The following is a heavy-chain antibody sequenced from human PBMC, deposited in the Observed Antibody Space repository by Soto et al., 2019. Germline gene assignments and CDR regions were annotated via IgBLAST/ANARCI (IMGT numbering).Heavy chain of an antibody. Sequence: GGSLRLSCAASGFTFSSYAMSWVRQAPGKGLEWVSAISGSGGSTYYADSVKGRFTISRDNSKNTLYLQMNSLRAEDTAVYYCAKDDTDCDFWMGGPGTINYWGQGTLVTVSS. CDR3: AKDDTDCDFWMGGPGTINY. D-gene: IGHD3-3*01. V-gene: IGHV3-23*01. CDR1: GFTFSSYA. CDR2: ISGSGGST. J-gene: IGHJ4*02.